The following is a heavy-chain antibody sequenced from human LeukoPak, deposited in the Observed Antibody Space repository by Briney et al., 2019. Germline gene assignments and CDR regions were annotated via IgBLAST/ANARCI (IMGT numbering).Heavy chain of an antibody. D-gene: IGHD6-13*01. Sequence: GGSLRLSCAASGFTFSSYPIHWVRQAPAQGLEWVAVIADDGNDKRYADSVKGRFTISRDNSKNTVYLQMSSLRTEDTAVYYCARDHAVAAAVYFFDYWGQGTLVTVSS. CDR1: GFTFSSYP. CDR2: IADDGNDK. J-gene: IGHJ4*02. V-gene: IGHV3-30-3*01. CDR3: ARDHAVAAAVYFFDY.